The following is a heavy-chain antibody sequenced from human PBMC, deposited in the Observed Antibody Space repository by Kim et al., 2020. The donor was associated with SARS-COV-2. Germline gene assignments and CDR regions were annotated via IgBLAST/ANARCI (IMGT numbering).Heavy chain of an antibody. CDR3: ARSRQQGAVFDP. D-gene: IGHD6-13*01. V-gene: IGHV6-1*01. J-gene: IGHJ5*02. Sequence: DYAVSVKSRIPINPDTSKNQFSLQLNSVTPEDTAVYYCARSRQQGAVFDPWGQGTLVTVSS.